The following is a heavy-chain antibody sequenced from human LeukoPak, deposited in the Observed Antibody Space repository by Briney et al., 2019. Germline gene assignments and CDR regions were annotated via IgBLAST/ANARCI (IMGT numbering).Heavy chain of an antibody. Sequence: SETLSLTCTVSGGSINTYYWSWIRQPPGKGLEWIGNIYYRGSTNYNPSLKSRVTISVDTSKNQSSLKLTSVTAADTAEYYCARDYCTTTRCYPNYFDYWGRGTLVTVSS. J-gene: IGHJ4*02. D-gene: IGHD2-2*01. CDR3: ARDYCTTTRCYPNYFDY. CDR2: IYYRGST. V-gene: IGHV4-59*01. CDR1: GGSINTYY.